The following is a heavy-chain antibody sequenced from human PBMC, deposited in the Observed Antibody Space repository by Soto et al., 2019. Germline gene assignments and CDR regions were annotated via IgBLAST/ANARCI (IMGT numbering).Heavy chain of an antibody. J-gene: IGHJ4*02. CDR1: GFTFSNYV. V-gene: IGHV3-23*01. CDR3: AKGPLVSGYDLDY. Sequence: EVQLLDSGGGLVQPGGSLRLSCAASGFTFSNYVMNWVRPAPGKGLDWVSAISASGGSTYYADSVKGRFTISRDNSKNTLYLQMSSLRAEDTAVYYCAKGPLVSGYDLDYWGQGTLVTVSS. CDR2: ISASGGST. D-gene: IGHD5-12*01.